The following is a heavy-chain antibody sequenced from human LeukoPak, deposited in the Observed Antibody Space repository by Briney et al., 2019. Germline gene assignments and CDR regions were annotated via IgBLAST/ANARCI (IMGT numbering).Heavy chain of an antibody. CDR2: MNPNSGNT. Sequence: GASVKVSCKASGYTFTSYDINWVRQATGQGLEWMGWMNPNSGNTGYAQKFQGRVTITRNTSISTAYMELSSLRSEDTAVYYCAVYYYDSSKDAFGIWGQGTIVTVSS. D-gene: IGHD3-22*01. CDR3: AVYYYDSSKDAFGI. CDR1: GYTFTSYD. V-gene: IGHV1-8*03. J-gene: IGHJ3*02.